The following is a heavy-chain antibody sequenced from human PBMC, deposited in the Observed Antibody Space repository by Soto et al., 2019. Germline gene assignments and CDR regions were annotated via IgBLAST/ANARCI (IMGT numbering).Heavy chain of an antibody. V-gene: IGHV1-46*01. CDR3: AKDRGRATAGEYYYYGMDV. CDR2: INPSGGST. CDR1: GYTFTSYY. Sequence: ASVKVSCKASGYTFTSYYIHWVRQAPGQGLEWMGMINPSGGSTDYAQNFQGRVTMTRDPSTSTVYMELSSLRSDDTAVYYCAKDRGRATAGEYYYYGMDVWGQGNTVTVSS. D-gene: IGHD6-13*01. J-gene: IGHJ6*02.